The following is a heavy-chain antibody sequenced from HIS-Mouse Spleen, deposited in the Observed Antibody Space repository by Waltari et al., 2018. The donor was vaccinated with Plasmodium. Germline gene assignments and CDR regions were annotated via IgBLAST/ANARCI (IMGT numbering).Heavy chain of an antibody. D-gene: IGHD6-13*01. J-gene: IGHJ2*01. CDR1: GFTFSGDW. V-gene: IGHV3-7*01. CDR3: ASSWYWYFDL. CDR2: IKQDGSEK. Sequence: EAQMVESGGGLVQPGGSLRLSCAASGFTFSGDWMSWVRQAQGKGLEWVANIKQDGSEKYYVDSVKGRFTTSRDNAKNSLYLQMNSLRAEDTAVYYCASSWYWYFDLWGRGTLVTVSS.